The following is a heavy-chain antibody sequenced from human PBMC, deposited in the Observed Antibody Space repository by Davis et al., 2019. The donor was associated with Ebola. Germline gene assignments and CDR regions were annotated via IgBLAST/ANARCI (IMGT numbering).Heavy chain of an antibody. J-gene: IGHJ3*02. CDR1: GYTFTNYG. D-gene: IGHD1-26*01. Sequence: AASVKVSCKASGYTFTNYGISWVRQAPGQGLEWMGWISAYNGNTNYAQKVQGRVTMTTDTSTGTAYLDLRSLRSDDTAVYFCARTSIVGTTTTASDIWGQGTLVTVSS. V-gene: IGHV1-18*01. CDR2: ISAYNGNT. CDR3: ARTSIVGTTTTASDI.